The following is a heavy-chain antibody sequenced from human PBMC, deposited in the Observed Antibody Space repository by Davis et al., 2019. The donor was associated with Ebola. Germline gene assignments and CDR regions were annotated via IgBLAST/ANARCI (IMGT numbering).Heavy chain of an antibody. Sequence: GESLKISCAASGFTFSNYWMSWVRQAPGKGLEWVANIKQDGSEKYYVDSVKGRFTISRDNAKNSLYLQMNSLRAEDTAVYYCARKPTFFDYWGQGTRVTVSS. CDR2: IKQDGSEK. J-gene: IGHJ4*02. V-gene: IGHV3-7*03. CDR1: GFTFSNYW. CDR3: ARKPTFFDY. D-gene: IGHD3-16*01.